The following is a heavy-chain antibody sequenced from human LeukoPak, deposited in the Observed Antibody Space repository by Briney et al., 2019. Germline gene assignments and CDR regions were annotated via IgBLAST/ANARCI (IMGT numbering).Heavy chain of an antibody. CDR3: ARDLNGGIDY. CDR1: GGSFSGYY. J-gene: IGHJ4*02. Sequence: SETLSLTCAVYGGSFSGYYWSWIRQPPGKGLEWIGEINHSGSTNYNPSLKSRVTISVDTSKNQFSLKLSSVTAADTAVYYCARDLNGGIDYWGQGTLVTVSS. V-gene: IGHV4-34*01. D-gene: IGHD3-16*01. CDR2: INHSGST.